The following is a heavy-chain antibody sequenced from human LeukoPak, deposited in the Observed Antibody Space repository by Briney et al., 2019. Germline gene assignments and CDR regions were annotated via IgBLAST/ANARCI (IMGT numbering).Heavy chain of an antibody. Sequence: KSGGSLRLSCAASGFTFSDYYMSWIRQAPGKGLEWVSYISSSSSYTNYADSVKGRFTISRDNSKNTLYLQMNSLRAEDTAVYYCAKGSAVADIYFDYWGQGTLVTVSS. D-gene: IGHD6-19*01. V-gene: IGHV3-11*05. CDR1: GFTFSDYY. CDR2: ISSSSSYT. J-gene: IGHJ4*02. CDR3: AKGSAVADIYFDY.